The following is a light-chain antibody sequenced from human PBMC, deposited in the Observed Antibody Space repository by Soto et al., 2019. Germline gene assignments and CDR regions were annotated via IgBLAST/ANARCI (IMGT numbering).Light chain of an antibody. J-gene: IGLJ2*01. CDR3: LLSDSGGRA. V-gene: IGLV7-46*01. CDR1: TGTVTSGHS. CDR2: DTS. Sequence: QAVVTQEPSLTVSPGGTVTLTCGSSTGTVTSGHSPYWFQQKPGQAPRTLIYDTSNKHSWTPARFSGSLLGGKAALTLSGAQPEDEAEYYCLLSDSGGRAFGGGTKLTVL.